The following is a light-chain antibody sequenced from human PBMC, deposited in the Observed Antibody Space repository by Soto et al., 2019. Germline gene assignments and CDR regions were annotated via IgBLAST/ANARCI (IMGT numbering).Light chain of an antibody. Sequence: EIVLTQSPATLSSFPGDRATLSCRASQYINTRLAWYQHRPGQAPRLLIYQTSIRAAGIPARFSASGTGTDFTLTISDVQPEDFAVYYCHQRQSWPRTVGQGTKVDIK. CDR1: QYINTR. V-gene: IGKV3-11*01. J-gene: IGKJ1*01. CDR2: QTS. CDR3: HQRQSWPRT.